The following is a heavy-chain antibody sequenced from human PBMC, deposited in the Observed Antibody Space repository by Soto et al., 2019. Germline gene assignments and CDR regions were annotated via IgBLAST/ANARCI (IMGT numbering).Heavy chain of an antibody. CDR2: IYYSGST. V-gene: IGHV4-31*03. J-gene: IGHJ5*02. CDR3: AREDHPRITGTTGGENWFDP. D-gene: IGHD1-7*01. CDR1: GGSIISGGYY. Sequence: SETLSLTCTVSGGSIISGGYYWSWIRQHPGKGLEWIGYIYYSGSTYYNPSLKSRVTISVDTSKNQFSLKLSSVTAADTAVYYCAREDHPRITGTTGGENWFDPWGQGTLVTVSS.